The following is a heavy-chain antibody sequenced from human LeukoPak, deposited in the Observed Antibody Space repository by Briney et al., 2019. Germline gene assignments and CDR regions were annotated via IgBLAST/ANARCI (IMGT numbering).Heavy chain of an antibody. J-gene: IGHJ6*03. CDR3: AKDPGASVSGFHMDV. V-gene: IGHV3-30*02. CDR2: IWSDGNNR. CDR1: GFTFRNYG. Sequence: PGGSLRLSCAASGFTFRNYGMHWVRQATGKGLEWVSFIWSDGNNRFYADSVKGRFTISRDNSKNMLYLQMDTLRSGDTALYYCAKDPGASVSGFHMDVWGKGTTVIVSS. D-gene: IGHD2-8*02.